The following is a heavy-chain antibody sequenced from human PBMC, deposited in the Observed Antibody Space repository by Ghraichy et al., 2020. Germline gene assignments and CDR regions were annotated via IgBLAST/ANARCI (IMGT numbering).Heavy chain of an antibody. CDR2: IGHSSTTI. CDR3: ARGEYQLPSSL. V-gene: IGHV3-48*02. CDR1: GFTFSIYS. J-gene: IGHJ4*02. D-gene: IGHD2-2*01. Sequence: GESLNISCAASGFTFSIYSMNWVRQAPGKGLEWVSYIGHSSTTIYYADSVQGRFTISRDNAKDSLYLQMNSLRDEDTAVYYCARGEYQLPSSLWGQGTMVTVAS.